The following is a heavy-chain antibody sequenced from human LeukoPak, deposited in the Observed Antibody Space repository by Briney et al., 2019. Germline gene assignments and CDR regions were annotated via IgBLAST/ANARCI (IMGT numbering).Heavy chain of an antibody. V-gene: IGHV3-72*01. CDR3: ARDRYGDYFDY. CDR2: IRNKANSYTT. J-gene: IGHJ4*02. Sequence: PGGSLRLSCAASGFTFSDYYMSWLRQAPGKGLERVGRIRNKANSYTTEHAASVKGRFTISRDDSKNSLYLQMNSLKTDDTAVYYCARDRYGDYFDYWGQGTLVTVSS. CDR1: GFTFSDYY. D-gene: IGHD4-17*01.